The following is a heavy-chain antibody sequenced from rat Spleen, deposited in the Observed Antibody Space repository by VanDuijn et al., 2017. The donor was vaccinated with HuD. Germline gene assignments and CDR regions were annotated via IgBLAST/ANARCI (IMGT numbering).Heavy chain of an antibody. CDR2: SIYDGSSS. D-gene: IGHD1-1*01. V-gene: IGHV5-29*01. J-gene: IGHJ3*01. CDR1: GFIFSDYC. Sequence: EVQLVESDGGLVQPGGSLKLSCAASGFIFSDYCMAWVRQAPTKGLEWVATSIYDGSSSLYRGSVKGRFTISRDNARSTLYLQMDSLRSEDTATYYCTRLYYSNWFAYWGQGTLVAVSS. CDR3: TRLYYSNWFAY.